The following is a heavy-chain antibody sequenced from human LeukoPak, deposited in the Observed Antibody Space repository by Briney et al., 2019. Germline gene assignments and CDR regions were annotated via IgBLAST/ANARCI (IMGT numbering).Heavy chain of an antibody. J-gene: IGHJ6*02. CDR3: ARSLDYYYGMDV. Sequence: ASVKVSCKASVYTFTSYDINWVRQATGQGLEWMGWMNPNSGNTGYAQKFQGRVTMTRNTSISTAYMELSSLRSEDTAVYYCARSLDYYYGMDVWGQGTTVTVSS. CDR2: MNPNSGNT. D-gene: IGHD3-16*01. V-gene: IGHV1-8*01. CDR1: VYTFTSYD.